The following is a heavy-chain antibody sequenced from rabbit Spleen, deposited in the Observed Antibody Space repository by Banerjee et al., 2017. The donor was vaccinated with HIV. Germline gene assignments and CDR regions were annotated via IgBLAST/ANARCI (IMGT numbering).Heavy chain of an antibody. J-gene: IGHJ4*01. CDR3: ARDGAGSSYFAL. CDR1: GFTLSTYY. V-gene: IGHV1S7*01. Sequence: QLKESGGGLVQPGGSLKLSCKASGFTLSTYYMNWVRQAPGKGLEWIGYIDPVFGITYYASWVNGRFSNSRENAQNTVFLQMTSLTAADTATYFCARDGAGSSYFALWGPGTLVTVS. D-gene: IGHD8-1*01. CDR2: IDPVFGIT.